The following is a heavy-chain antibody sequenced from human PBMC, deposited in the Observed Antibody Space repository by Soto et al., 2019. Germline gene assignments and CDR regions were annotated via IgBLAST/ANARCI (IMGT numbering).Heavy chain of an antibody. CDR1: GFTFSSYG. Sequence: PGGSLRLSCAASGFTFSSYGMHWVRQAPGKGLEWVAVLWYDGSNKYYADSVKGRFTISRDNSKNTLYLQMNSLRAEDTAVYYCARAEYYYDSSGYYYGADQRAFDIWGPGTMVTVSS. CDR2: LWYDGSNK. J-gene: IGHJ3*02. D-gene: IGHD3-22*01. CDR3: ARAEYYYDSSGYYYGADQRAFDI. V-gene: IGHV3-33*01.